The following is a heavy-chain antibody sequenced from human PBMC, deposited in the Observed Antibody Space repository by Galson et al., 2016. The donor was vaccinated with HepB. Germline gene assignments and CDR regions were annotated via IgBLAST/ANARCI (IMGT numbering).Heavy chain of an antibody. V-gene: IGHV1-3*01. Sequence: SCKASGYSFISYSMHWVRQAPGQRLEWMEWIDVGNGATKYSQKFQGRLTITRDTSASTAYMDLNSLTSEETAVYYCARSSSGWYGENNWFDPWGQGTLVTVSS. CDR2: IDVGNGAT. J-gene: IGHJ5*02. CDR1: GYSFISYS. D-gene: IGHD6-19*01. CDR3: ARSSSGWYGENNWFDP.